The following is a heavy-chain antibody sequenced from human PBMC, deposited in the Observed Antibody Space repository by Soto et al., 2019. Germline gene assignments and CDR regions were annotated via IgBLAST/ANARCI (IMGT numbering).Heavy chain of an antibody. V-gene: IGHV1-69*02. J-gene: IGHJ6*02. CDR2: IIPMLGIG. D-gene: IGHD3-10*01. CDR1: GGTFSTST. Sequence: QVQLVQSGAEVKKPGSSVKVSCKASGGTFSTSTITWVRQAPGQGPEWMGRIIPMLGIGNNAQKFQGRVTITADKATSTADMELSSLRSEDTAVYYCARARGLGDYYGMDVWGQGTTVTVSS. CDR3: ARARGLGDYYGMDV.